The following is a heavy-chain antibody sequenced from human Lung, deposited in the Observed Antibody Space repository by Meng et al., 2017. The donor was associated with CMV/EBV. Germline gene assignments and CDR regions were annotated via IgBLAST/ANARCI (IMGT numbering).Heavy chain of an antibody. Sequence: ESLKISCAASGFTFSSYAMSWVRQAPGKGLEWVSVIYSGGSSTYYADSVKGRFTISRDNSKNTLYLQMNSLRAEDTAVYYCAKVRGYCSSTSCSPLHYWGHGTLVTVSS. J-gene: IGHJ4*01. CDR3: AKVRGYCSSTSCSPLHY. CDR2: IYSGGSST. V-gene: IGHV3-23*03. D-gene: IGHD2-2*01. CDR1: GFTFSSYA.